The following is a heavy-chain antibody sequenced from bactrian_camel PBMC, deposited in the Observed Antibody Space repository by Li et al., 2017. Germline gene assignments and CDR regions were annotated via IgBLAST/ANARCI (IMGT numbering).Heavy chain of an antibody. CDR2: IRRSGGET. D-gene: IGHD3*01. V-gene: IGHV3-3*01. Sequence: HVQLVESGGGSVQAGGSLRLSCVVSGHSRGSNCVGWYRLPPGRAPAVREGIAAIRRSGGETWYAGSVKGRFTISQDSARNTVYLQMNSLKPEDTAMYCCTKDRSYGTRNWAQSTRGQGTQVTVS. J-gene: IGHJ4*01. CDR3: TKDRSYGTRNWAQST. CDR1: GHSRGSNC.